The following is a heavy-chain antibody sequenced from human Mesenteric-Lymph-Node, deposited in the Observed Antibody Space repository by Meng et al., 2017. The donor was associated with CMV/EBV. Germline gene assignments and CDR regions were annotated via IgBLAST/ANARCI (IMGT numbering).Heavy chain of an antibody. CDR1: GGSIRSYY. Sequence: SETLSLTCTVSGGSIRSYYWSWIRQPPGKGLEWIGYIYYTGSTDYNPSLKSRVTISLYTSNNQFSLKLTSVTAADTAVYYCARQGGDANWFDPWGQGTLVTVSS. D-gene: IGHD3-16*01. CDR3: ARQGGDANWFDP. V-gene: IGHV4-59*01. J-gene: IGHJ5*02. CDR2: IYYTGST.